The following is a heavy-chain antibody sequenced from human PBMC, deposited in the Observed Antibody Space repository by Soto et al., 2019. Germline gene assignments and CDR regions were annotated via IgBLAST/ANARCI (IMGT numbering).Heavy chain of an antibody. J-gene: IGHJ6*02. D-gene: IGHD5-18*01. CDR2: INGDGSTT. V-gene: IGHV3-74*01. Sequence: EVQLVESGGGIVQPGGSVRLSCAASGFTLSSYWIHWVRQAPGKGLVWVSRINGDGSTTNYADSLRGRFTISRDNAKNTVFLQMNSLRAEDTAVYYCARDPTWIQLWEPMVDVWGQGTTVTVSS. CDR3: ARDPTWIQLWEPMVDV. CDR1: GFTLSSYW.